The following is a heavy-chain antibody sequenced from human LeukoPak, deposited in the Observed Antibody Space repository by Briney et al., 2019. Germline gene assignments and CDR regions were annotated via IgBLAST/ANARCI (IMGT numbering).Heavy chain of an antibody. Sequence: GGSLRLSCAASGFTFSSYWMSWVRQAPGKGLEWVANIKQDGSEKCYVDSVKGRFTISRDNAKNSLYLQMNSLRAEDTAMYYCARERGGDGDPQFVFDYWGQGNLVTVSS. J-gene: IGHJ4*02. V-gene: IGHV3-7*01. D-gene: IGHD4-17*01. CDR2: IKQDGSEK. CDR1: GFTFSSYW. CDR3: ARERGGDGDPQFVFDY.